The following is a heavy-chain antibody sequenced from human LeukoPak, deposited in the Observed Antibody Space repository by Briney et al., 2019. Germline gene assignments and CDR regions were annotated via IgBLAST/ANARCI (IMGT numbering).Heavy chain of an antibody. CDR2: IYHSGST. V-gene: IGHV4-30-2*01. CDR3: ARTNSGSYFFPFSH. D-gene: IGHD1-26*01. Sequence: SETLSLTCAVSGGSISSGGYSWSWIRQPPGKGLEWIGYIYHSGSTYYNPSLKSRVTISVDRSKNQFSLKLSSVTAADTAVYYCARTNSGSYFFPFSHWGRGALVTVSS. CDR1: GGSISSGGYS. J-gene: IGHJ4*02.